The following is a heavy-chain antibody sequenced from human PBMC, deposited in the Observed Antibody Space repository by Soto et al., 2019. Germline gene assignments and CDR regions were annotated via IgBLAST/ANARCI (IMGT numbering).Heavy chain of an antibody. J-gene: IGHJ4*02. CDR2: IKATAYGGTT. CDR1: NFTFNHAW. Sequence: PGGSLRLSCAASNFTFNHAWMSWVRQAPGKGLEWVGRIKATAYGGTTDYAAPVKGRFTISRGDSKNTLYLQMNSLRTEDTARYYCTTDDTSGYYFHYWGQGTLVTVSS. V-gene: IGHV3-15*01. D-gene: IGHD3-22*01. CDR3: TTDDTSGYYFHY.